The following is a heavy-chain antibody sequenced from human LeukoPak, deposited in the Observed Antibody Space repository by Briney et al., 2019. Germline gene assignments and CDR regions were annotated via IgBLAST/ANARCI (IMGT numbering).Heavy chain of an antibody. CDR1: GYTFTGYY. Sequence: GASVKVSCKASGYTFTGYYMHWVRQAPGQGLEWMGWINPNSGGTNYAQKFQGRVTMTRDTSISTAYMELSRLRSDDTAVYYCARDRDSSGYSLGQLDYWGQGTLVTVSS. CDR3: ARDRDSSGYSLGQLDY. J-gene: IGHJ4*02. V-gene: IGHV1-2*02. D-gene: IGHD3-22*01. CDR2: INPNSGGT.